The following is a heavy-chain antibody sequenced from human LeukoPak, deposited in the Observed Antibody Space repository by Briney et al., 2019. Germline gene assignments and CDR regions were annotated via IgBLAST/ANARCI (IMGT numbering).Heavy chain of an antibody. CDR2: IDWNGDNT. CDR1: GFTFDDYG. CDR3: DAFDI. Sequence: RPGGSLRLSCAASGFTFDDYGMSWVRQAPGKGLEWVATIDWNGDNTAYADSVKGRFTISRDNAKNSLYLQMNSLRAEDTALYFGDAFDIWGQGTMVTVSS. V-gene: IGHV3-20*04. J-gene: IGHJ3*02. D-gene: IGHD3-10*01.